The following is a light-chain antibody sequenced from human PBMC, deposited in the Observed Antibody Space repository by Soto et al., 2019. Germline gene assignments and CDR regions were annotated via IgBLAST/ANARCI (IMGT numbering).Light chain of an antibody. J-gene: IGKJ1*01. CDR2: DAS. Sequence: DIQMYQSPSSVSAIVGDRVTITCRASQGIRSWLAWYQQKPGKAPKLLIYDASTLQTGVPSRFSGSGSGTDFALTINSLQPEDFAVYYCQQYDNSARTFCQVTMVDIK. V-gene: IGKV1-12*01. CDR1: QGIRSW. CDR3: QQYDNSART.